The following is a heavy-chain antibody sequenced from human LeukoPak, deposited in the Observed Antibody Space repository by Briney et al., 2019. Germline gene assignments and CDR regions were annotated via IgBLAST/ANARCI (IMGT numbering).Heavy chain of an antibody. CDR3: AKHYCSGGSCPLVFGY. D-gene: IGHD2-15*01. Sequence: GGSLRLSCAASGFTFSSYGMHWVRQAPGKGLEWVAFIRYDGSNKYYADSVKGRFTISRDNSKNTLYLQMNSLRAEDTAVYYCAKHYCSGGSCPLVFGYWGQGTLVTVSS. V-gene: IGHV3-30*02. CDR1: GFTFSSYG. J-gene: IGHJ4*02. CDR2: IRYDGSNK.